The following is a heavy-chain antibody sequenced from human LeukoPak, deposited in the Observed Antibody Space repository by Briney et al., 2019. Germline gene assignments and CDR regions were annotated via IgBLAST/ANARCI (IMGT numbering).Heavy chain of an antibody. CDR1: GGSISSYY. J-gene: IGHJ6*02. CDR3: ARVPYYYGMDV. Sequence: SETLSLTCTVSGGSISSYYWSWIRQPPGKGLEWIGYIYYSGSTNYNPSLKSRVTISVDTSKNQFSLKLSSVTAADTAVYYCARVPYYYGMDVWGQGTTVTASS. V-gene: IGHV4-59*01. CDR2: IYYSGST.